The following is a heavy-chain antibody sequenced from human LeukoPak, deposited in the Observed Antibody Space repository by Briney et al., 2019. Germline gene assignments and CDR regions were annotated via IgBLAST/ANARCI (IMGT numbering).Heavy chain of an antibody. CDR3: ARVLGWGRFDH. CDR2: INEDGSRK. Sequence: PGGSLRLSCAASGFTFNSYWMGWVRQAPGKGLEWVANINEDGSRKHCMDSVKGRFTISRDNAKNSMNLQMSSLRGEDTAVYYCARVLGWGRFDHWGQGTLVTVSS. CDR1: GFTFNSYW. J-gene: IGHJ5*02. V-gene: IGHV3-7*01. D-gene: IGHD3-16*01.